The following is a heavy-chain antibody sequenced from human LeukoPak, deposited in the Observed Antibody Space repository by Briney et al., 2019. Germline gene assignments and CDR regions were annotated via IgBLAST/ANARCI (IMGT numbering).Heavy chain of an antibody. CDR1: GFTFNSYA. D-gene: IGHD6-13*01. CDR3: AKAPRRIAAAGTGSEIDY. V-gene: IGHV3-23*01. J-gene: IGHJ4*02. CDR2: ISGGGRGT. Sequence: GGSLRLSCAASGFTFNSYAMGWVRQAPGKGLEWVSSISGGGRGTYYADSVKGRFTISRDNSKNSVYLQMNSLRAEDTAVYYCAKAPRRIAAAGTGSEIDYWGQGTLVTVSS.